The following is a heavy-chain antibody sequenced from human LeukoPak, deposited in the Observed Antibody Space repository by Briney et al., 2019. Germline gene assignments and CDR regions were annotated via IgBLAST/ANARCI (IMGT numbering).Heavy chain of an antibody. V-gene: IGHV4-39*07. CDR2: IYYTGST. CDR1: GASISGSGYY. CDR3: ARALGTGLVDY. Sequence: SETLSLTCAVSGASISGSGYYLGWIRQPPGKGLEWIGNIYYTGSTYYNPSLKSRVTLSLDTSNKRFSLKLNSVTAADTAVYYCARALGTGLVDYWGQGTLVTVSS. D-gene: IGHD2-8*02. J-gene: IGHJ4*02.